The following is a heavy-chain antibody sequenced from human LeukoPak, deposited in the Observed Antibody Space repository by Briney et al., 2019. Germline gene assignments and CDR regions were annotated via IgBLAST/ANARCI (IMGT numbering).Heavy chain of an antibody. V-gene: IGHV4-34*01. CDR2: NNHSGST. D-gene: IGHD3-22*01. CDR3: ASYYYDSSGYYYEDY. CDR1: GGSFSGYY. J-gene: IGHJ4*02. Sequence: PSETLSLTCAVYGGSFSGYYWSWIRQPPGKGLEWIGENNHSGSTNYNPSLKSRVTISVDTSKNQFSLKLSSVTAADTAVYYCASYYYDSSGYYYEDYWGQGTLVTVSS.